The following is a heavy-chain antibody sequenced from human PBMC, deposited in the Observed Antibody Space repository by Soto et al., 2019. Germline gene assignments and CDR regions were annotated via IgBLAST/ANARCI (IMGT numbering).Heavy chain of an antibody. CDR2: IYSEGTP. Sequence: PGGSLRLSCAASGFTVGSNCMSWVRQAPGKGLEWVSVIYSEGTPYYADSVKGRFTISRENSNNTLYLHMNNLRAEDTAVYYCARSTYYDILTGSYYYYAMDVWGQGTTVTVSS. CDR3: ARSTYYDILTGSYYYYAMDV. J-gene: IGHJ6*02. CDR1: GFTVGSNC. D-gene: IGHD3-9*01. V-gene: IGHV3-53*01.